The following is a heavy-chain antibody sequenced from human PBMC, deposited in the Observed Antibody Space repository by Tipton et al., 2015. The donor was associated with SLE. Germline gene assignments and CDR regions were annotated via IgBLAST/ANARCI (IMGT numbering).Heavy chain of an antibody. D-gene: IGHD2-2*01. CDR3: ARERSSTSLYYMDV. J-gene: IGHJ6*03. CDR2: IYYSGST. V-gene: IGHV4-59*12. CDR1: GGSISSYY. Sequence: TLSLTCTVSGGSISSYYWSWIRQPPGKGLEWIGYIYYSGSTYYNPSLKSRVTISVDTSKNQFSLKLSSVTAADTAVYYCARERSSTSLYYMDVWGKGTTVTVSS.